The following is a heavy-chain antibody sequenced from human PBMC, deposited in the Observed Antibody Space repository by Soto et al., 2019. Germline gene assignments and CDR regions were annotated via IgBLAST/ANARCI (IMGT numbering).Heavy chain of an antibody. CDR3: ARVGGGGTSPVHNYYYYYGMDV. Sequence: ASVKVSCKASGYTFTSYGISWVRQAPGQGLEWMGWISAYNGNTNYAQKLQGRVTMTTDTSTSTAYMELRSLRSDDTAVYYCARVGGGGTSPVHNYYYYYGMDVWGQGTTVTVSS. CDR1: GYTFTSYG. D-gene: IGHD2-2*01. J-gene: IGHJ6*02. CDR2: ISAYNGNT. V-gene: IGHV1-18*01.